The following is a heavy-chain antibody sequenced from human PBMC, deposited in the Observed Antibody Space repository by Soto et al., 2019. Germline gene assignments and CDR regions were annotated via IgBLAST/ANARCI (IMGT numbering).Heavy chain of an antibody. J-gene: IGHJ4*02. CDR1: GGSISSGGYY. CDR2: IYYSGST. D-gene: IGHD3-3*01. V-gene: IGHV4-31*03. Sequence: QVQLQESGPGLVKPSQTLSLTCTVSGGSISSGGYYWSWIRQHPGEGLEWIGYIYYSGSTYYNPSLKIRVTISVDPSKNQFTLKLSSVTAADTAVYYCARVPRADFWSGSEDYWGQGTLVTVSS. CDR3: ARVPRADFWSGSEDY.